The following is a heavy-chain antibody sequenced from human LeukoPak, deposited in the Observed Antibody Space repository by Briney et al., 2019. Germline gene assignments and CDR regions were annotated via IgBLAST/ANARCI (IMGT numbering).Heavy chain of an antibody. Sequence: SETLSLTCAVSGGSISSSNWWSWVRQPPGKGLEWIGEINHSGSTNYNPSLKSRVTISVDTSKNQFSLKLSSVTAADTAVYYCARGWLAATPYWGQGTLVTVSS. CDR3: ARGWLAATPY. CDR1: GGSISSSNW. V-gene: IGHV4-4*02. D-gene: IGHD6-25*01. J-gene: IGHJ4*02. CDR2: INHSGST.